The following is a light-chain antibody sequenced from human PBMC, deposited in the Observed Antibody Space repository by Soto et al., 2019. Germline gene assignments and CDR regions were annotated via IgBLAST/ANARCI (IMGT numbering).Light chain of an antibody. CDR1: RSISSY. CDR2: DAS. Sequence: EVVLTRSPATLSLSPGDSATLSCRASRSISSYLAWYQQKPGQAPSLLIFDASNRANGVPARFGGSGSGTDFTLTINSLEPEDFAVYYCQQYSQWPSYTFGQGTKVAIK. CDR3: QQYSQWPSYT. J-gene: IGKJ2*01. V-gene: IGKV3-11*01.